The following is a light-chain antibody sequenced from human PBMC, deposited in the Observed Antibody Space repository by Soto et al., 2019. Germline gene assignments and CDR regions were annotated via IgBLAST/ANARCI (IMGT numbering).Light chain of an antibody. Sequence: QSVLTQPPSASGSPGQSVTISCTGTSSDVGGYNYVSWYQQHPGKAPKLMIYDVSKRPSGVPDRFSGSKSGNTASLTVSGLLAEDEADYYCSSYAGSNGVVFGGGTQLTVL. V-gene: IGLV2-8*01. J-gene: IGLJ2*01. CDR1: SSDVGGYNY. CDR3: SSYAGSNGVV. CDR2: DVS.